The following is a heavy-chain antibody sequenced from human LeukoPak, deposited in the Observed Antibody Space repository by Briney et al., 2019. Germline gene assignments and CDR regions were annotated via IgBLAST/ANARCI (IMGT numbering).Heavy chain of an antibody. CDR2: IIPIFGTA. CDR3: AREVVAATRSEYYFDH. J-gene: IGHJ4*02. D-gene: IGHD2-15*01. CDR1: GFTFTSYA. V-gene: IGHV1-69*13. Sequence: SVNVSCRASGFTFTSYAISWVRQAPGQGLEWMGGIIPIFGTANYAQKFQGRVTITADESTSTAYMELSSLRSEDTAVYYCAREVVAATRSEYYFDHWGQGTLVTVSS.